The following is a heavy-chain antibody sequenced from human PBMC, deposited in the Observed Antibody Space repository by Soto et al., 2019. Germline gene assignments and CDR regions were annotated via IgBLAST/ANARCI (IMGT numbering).Heavy chain of an antibody. V-gene: IGHV4-39*01. CDR2: IYYTGTT. Sequence: KPSETLSLTCTVSGGSISSNSFHWGWIRQPPGKGLEWIGNIYYTGTTYYNPSLKSRVTRSVDTSKNQFSLKLTSVTAADTAVYYCARRLFSSSWPSYFDYWGQGALVTVSS. J-gene: IGHJ4*02. CDR1: GGSISSNSFH. D-gene: IGHD6-13*01. CDR3: ARRLFSSSWPSYFDY.